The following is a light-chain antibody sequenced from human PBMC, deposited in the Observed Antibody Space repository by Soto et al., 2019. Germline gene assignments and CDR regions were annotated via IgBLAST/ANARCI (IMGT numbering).Light chain of an antibody. CDR2: DAS. Sequence: EIVLTQSPDTLSLSPGERATLSCRASQSVRSNYLAWYQQKPGQAPRFLIYDASTRATGIPDRFSGSGSGTDFTLTISILEPEDFAVNYCQQYGSTPLTFGGGTKVDIK. CDR3: QQYGSTPLT. J-gene: IGKJ4*01. CDR1: QSVRSNY. V-gene: IGKV3-20*01.